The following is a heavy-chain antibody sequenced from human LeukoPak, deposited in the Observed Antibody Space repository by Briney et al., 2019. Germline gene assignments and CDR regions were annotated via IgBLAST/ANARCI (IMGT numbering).Heavy chain of an antibody. CDR1: GFTFDDYA. CDR3: AKSTGGLVAFDY. V-gene: IGHV3-9*01. D-gene: IGHD5-12*01. J-gene: IGHJ4*02. CDR2: ISWNSDII. Sequence: AGGSLRLSCAASGFTFDDYAMHWVRQAPGKGLEWVSGISWNSDIIGYADSVKGRFTISRDNAKNSLHLQMNSLRVEDTALCYCAKSTGGLVAFDYWGQGTLVTVSS.